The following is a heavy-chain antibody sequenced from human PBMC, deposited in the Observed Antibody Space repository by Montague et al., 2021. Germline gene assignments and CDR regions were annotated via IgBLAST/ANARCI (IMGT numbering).Heavy chain of an antibody. CDR1: GDSLSSVGYS. CDR2: IYYSGNS. CDR3: ARVFSSWYVGWFDP. Sequence: SETLSLTCTVSGDSLSSVGYSWTRIRQSPGKGLEWIGSIYYSGNSFYQPSLKSRITMAVDTSKNQFSLKLSSATAADTAIYYCARVFSSWYVGWFDPWGQGTLVTVSS. D-gene: IGHD6-13*01. J-gene: IGHJ5*02. V-gene: IGHV4-39*07.